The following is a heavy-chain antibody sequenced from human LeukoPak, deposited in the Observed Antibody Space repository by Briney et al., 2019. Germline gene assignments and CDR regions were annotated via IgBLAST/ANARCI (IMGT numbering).Heavy chain of an antibody. CDR3: ARGSSGYNYGYDY. V-gene: IGHV4-59*01. J-gene: IGHJ4*02. CDR2: IYGSGST. Sequence: SETLSLTCTVSGGSIRRYFWNWIRQPPGKGLEWIGYIYGSGSTTYNPSLKSRVTISVDTSKNQFSLKLRSVTAADTAVYYCARGSSGYNYGYDYWGQGTLVTVSS. D-gene: IGHD5-18*01. CDR1: GGSIRRYF.